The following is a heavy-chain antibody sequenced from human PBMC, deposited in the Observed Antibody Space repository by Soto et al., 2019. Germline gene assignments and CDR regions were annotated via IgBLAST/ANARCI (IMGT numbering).Heavy chain of an antibody. V-gene: IGHV5-10-1*01. CDR2: IDPSDSYT. CDR3: ARHLSIAVAFDAFDI. D-gene: IGHD6-19*01. CDR1: GYRFTSYC. J-gene: IGHJ3*02. Sequence: GESLKIPCKGSGYRFTSYCISWVRQRPGKGLEWMGRIDPSDSYTNYSPSFQGHVTISADKSISTAYLQWSSLKASDTAMYYCARHLSIAVAFDAFDIWGQGTMVTVSS.